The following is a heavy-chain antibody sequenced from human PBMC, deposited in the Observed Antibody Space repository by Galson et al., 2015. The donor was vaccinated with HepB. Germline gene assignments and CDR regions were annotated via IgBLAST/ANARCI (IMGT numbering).Heavy chain of an antibody. J-gene: IGHJ4*02. Sequence: SVKVSCTASGFTFTKYYIHWVRQAPGQGLEWMGVINTSDGGTSYAQKVKARVAVTRDTSTSTVYMELSSLRSEDTAVYYCARDPVGPTPADYWGQGTLVSVSS. CDR3: ARDPVGPTPADY. D-gene: IGHD1-26*01. CDR2: INTSDGGT. V-gene: IGHV1-46*03. CDR1: GFTFTKYY.